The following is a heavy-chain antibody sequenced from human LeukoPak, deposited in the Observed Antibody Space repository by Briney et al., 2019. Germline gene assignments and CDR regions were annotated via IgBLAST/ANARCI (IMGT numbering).Heavy chain of an antibody. CDR2: ISYDGSNK. CDR3: ARGSLRAFPEYCSSTSCPEPFDY. Sequence: GGSLRLSCAASGFTFSSYAMHWVRQAPGKGLEWVAVISYDGSNKYYADSVKGRFTISRDNSKNTLYLQMNSLRAEDTAVYYCARGSLRAFPEYCSSTSCPEPFDYWGQGTLVTVSS. D-gene: IGHD2-2*01. V-gene: IGHV3-30-3*01. CDR1: GFTFSSYA. J-gene: IGHJ4*02.